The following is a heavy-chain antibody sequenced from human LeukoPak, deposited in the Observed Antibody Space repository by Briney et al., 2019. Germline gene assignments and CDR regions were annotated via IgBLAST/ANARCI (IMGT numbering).Heavy chain of an antibody. D-gene: IGHD3-10*01. CDR3: AKDITARGNYYMDV. CDR1: GFTFADYA. J-gene: IGHJ6*03. CDR2: ISWNSGSI. V-gene: IGHV3-9*01. Sequence: PGGSLRLSCAASGFTFADYAMHWVRHAPGKGLEWVSGISWNSGSIGYAGSVKGRFTITRDNAKNSLYLQMNSLRAEDTALYYCAKDITARGNYYMDVWGKGTTVTISS.